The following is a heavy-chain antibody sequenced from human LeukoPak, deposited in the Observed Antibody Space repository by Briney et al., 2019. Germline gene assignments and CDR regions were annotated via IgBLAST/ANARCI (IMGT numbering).Heavy chain of an antibody. CDR1: GGSISSGNYY. Sequence: SETLSLTCTVSGGSISSGNYYWGWIRQPPGKGLEWIGSIYYSGSTYYNPSLKSRVTISVDTSKNQFSLELSSVTAADTAVYYCARHAFVGYYYYMDVWGKGTTVTVSS. D-gene: IGHD3-3*02. CDR2: IYYSGST. CDR3: ARHAFVGYYYYMDV. J-gene: IGHJ6*03. V-gene: IGHV4-39*01.